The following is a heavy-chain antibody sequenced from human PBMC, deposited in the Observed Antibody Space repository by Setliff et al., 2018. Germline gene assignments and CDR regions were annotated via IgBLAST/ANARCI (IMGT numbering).Heavy chain of an antibody. CDR2: IXXXXXXX. V-gene: IGHV3-43D*03. D-gene: IGHD2-15*01. CDR3: AKDGGMGYCSGYKCQAPYYYGLDV. J-gene: IGHJ6*02. CDR1: GFTFDDYA. Sequence: GGSLRLSCAASGFTFDDYAMHWVRQAPGKGLEWISLIXXXXXXXXXXXXXXXXXXXSXEXXXNTLYLQGNSLRAEDTALYYCAKDGGMGYCSGYKCQAPYYYGLDVWGQGTTVTVSS.